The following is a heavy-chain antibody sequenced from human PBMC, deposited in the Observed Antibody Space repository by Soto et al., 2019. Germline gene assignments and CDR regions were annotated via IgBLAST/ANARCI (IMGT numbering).Heavy chain of an antibody. D-gene: IGHD5-18*01. CDR1: GFTFSSYA. CDR2: ISGSGGST. V-gene: IGHV3-23*01. J-gene: IGHJ4*02. Sequence: GGSLRLSCASSGFTFSSYAMSCVRQAPAKGLEWVSAISGSGGSTYYADSVKGRFTISRDNSKNTLYLQMNSLRAEDTAVYYCAKDLYSYGQNPFDYWGQGTLVTVSS. CDR3: AKDLYSYGQNPFDY.